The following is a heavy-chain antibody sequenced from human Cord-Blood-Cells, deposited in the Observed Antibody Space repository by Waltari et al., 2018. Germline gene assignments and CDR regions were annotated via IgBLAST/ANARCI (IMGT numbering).Heavy chain of an antibody. CDR1: GGSISSSSYY. J-gene: IGHJ4*02. CDR3: ARHTPDVVGATDYSFDY. CDR2: IYYRGST. V-gene: IGHV4-39*07. Sequence: QLQLQESGPGLVKPSETLSLTCTVSGGSISSSSYYWGWIRQHPGEGLAWIGSIYYRGSTYCNPSLKRRVTISVDTSKNQFSLKLSSVTAADTAVYYCARHTPDVVGATDYSFDYWGQGTLVTVSS. D-gene: IGHD1-26*01.